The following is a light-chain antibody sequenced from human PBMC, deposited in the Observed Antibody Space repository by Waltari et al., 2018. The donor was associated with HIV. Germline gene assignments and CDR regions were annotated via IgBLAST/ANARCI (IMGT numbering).Light chain of an antibody. Sequence: QSALTQPASVSGSPGQSITISCTGTSSDVGGYTLVSLYQQHPGKAPKLMIYEVSKRPSGVSNRFSGSKSGNTASLTISGLQAEDEADYYCCAYAGSTTYVIFGGGTKLTVL. V-gene: IGLV2-23*02. J-gene: IGLJ2*01. CDR3: CAYAGSTTYVI. CDR2: EVS. CDR1: SSDVGGYTL.